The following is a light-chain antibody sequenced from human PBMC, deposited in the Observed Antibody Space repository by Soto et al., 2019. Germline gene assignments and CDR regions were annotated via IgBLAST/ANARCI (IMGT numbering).Light chain of an antibody. V-gene: IGKV1-9*01. Sequence: DIQLTQSPSFLSASVGDRVTITCRASQGISSYLAWYQQKSGKAPKLLIYVASTLQSGVPSRFSGSGSGTECTLTISSLQPEDLATYYCQQFSAYPLTFGGGTKVEIK. CDR1: QGISSY. CDR3: QQFSAYPLT. CDR2: VAS. J-gene: IGKJ4*01.